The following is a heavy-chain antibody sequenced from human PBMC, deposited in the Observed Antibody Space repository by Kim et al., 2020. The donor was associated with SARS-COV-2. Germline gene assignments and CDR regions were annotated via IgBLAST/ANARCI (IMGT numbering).Heavy chain of an antibody. V-gene: IGHV4-59*01. D-gene: IGHD3-10*01. J-gene: IGHJ5*02. CDR2: IHYSGTT. CDR1: AGSISIYY. Sequence: SETLSLTCTVSAGSISIYYWSWIRQPPGKGLEWIGCIHYSGTTNYNPSLESRVTISVDTSKNQISLKVSSVTAADTAVYYCAREGLRSMDRGVNNWFDPWGQGTLVTVSS. CDR3: AREGLRSMDRGVNNWFDP.